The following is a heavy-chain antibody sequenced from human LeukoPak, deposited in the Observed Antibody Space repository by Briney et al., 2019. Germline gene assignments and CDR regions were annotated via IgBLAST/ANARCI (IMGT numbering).Heavy chain of an antibody. CDR3: AVPDSSGYYFAAFDI. J-gene: IGHJ3*02. Sequence: SVKVSCKASGGTFSSYAISWVRQAPGQGLEWMGGIIPIFGTANYAQEFQGRVTITTDESTSTAYMELSSLRSEDTAVYYCAVPDSSGYYFAAFDIWGQGTMVTVSS. CDR2: IIPIFGTA. CDR1: GGTFSSYA. D-gene: IGHD3-22*01. V-gene: IGHV1-69*05.